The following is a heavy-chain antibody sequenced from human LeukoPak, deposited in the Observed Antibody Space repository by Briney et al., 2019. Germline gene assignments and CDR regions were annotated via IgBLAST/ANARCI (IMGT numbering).Heavy chain of an antibody. V-gene: IGHV1-69*04. Sequence: SVKVSCKASGGTFSSYAISWVRQAPGQGLEWMGRIIPILGMANYAQKFQGRVTITADKSTSTAYMELSSLRSEDTAVYYCARAAAGTGDAFDIWGQGTMVTVSS. J-gene: IGHJ3*02. CDR2: IIPILGMA. D-gene: IGHD6-13*01. CDR1: GGTFSSYA. CDR3: ARAAAGTGDAFDI.